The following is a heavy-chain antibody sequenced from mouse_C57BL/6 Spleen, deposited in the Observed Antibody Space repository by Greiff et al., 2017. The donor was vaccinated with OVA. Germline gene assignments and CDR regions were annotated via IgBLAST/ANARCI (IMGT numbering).Heavy chain of an antibody. Sequence: VQVVESGPELVKPGASVKISCKASGYSFTSYYIHWVKQRPGQGLEWIGWIYPGSGNTKYNEKFKGKATLTADTSSSTAYMQLSSLTSEDSAVYYCARPGSSCDYFDYWGQGTTLTVSS. CDR2: IYPGSGNT. V-gene: IGHV1-66*01. CDR1: GYSFTSYY. J-gene: IGHJ2*01. D-gene: IGHD1-1*01. CDR3: ARPGSSCDYFDY.